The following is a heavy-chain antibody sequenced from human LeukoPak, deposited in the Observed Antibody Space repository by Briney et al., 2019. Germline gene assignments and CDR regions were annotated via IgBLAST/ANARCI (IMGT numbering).Heavy chain of an antibody. CDR3: AKALDSITIVVDV. J-gene: IGHJ6*02. D-gene: IGHD3-3*01. CDR2: ISGSGGST. V-gene: IGHV3-23*01. CDR1: GGSIRSGDYS. Sequence: ETLSLTCTVSGGSIRSGDYSWNWIRQHPGKGLEWVSAISGSGGSTYYADSVKGRFTISRDNSKNTLYLQMNSLRAEDTAVYYCAKALDSITIVVDVWGQGTTVTVSS.